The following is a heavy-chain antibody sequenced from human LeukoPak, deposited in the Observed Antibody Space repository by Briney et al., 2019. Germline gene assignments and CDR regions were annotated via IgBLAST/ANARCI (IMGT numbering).Heavy chain of an antibody. J-gene: IGHJ4*02. V-gene: IGHV3-53*01. Sequence: GGSLRLSCTVSGFTVSSNSMSWVRQAPGKGLEWVSFIYSDNTHYSDSVKGRFTISRDNSKNTLYLQMNSLRAEDTAVYYCARGIEPLWFGNAGRTWGNDYWGQGTLVTVSS. CDR2: IYSDNT. CDR1: GFTVSSNS. CDR3: ARGIEPLWFGNAGRTWGNDY. D-gene: IGHD3-10*01.